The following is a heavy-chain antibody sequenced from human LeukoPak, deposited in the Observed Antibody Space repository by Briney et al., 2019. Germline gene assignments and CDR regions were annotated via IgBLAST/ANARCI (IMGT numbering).Heavy chain of an antibody. V-gene: IGHV3-21*01. D-gene: IGHD2-15*01. Sequence: GGSLRLSCAASGFTFSSYGMHWVRQAPGKGLEWVSSISSSSSYIYYADSVKGRFTISRDNAKNSLYLQMNSLRVEDTAVYYCGRDLCSGGSCYRSLFGSWGQGTLVTFSS. CDR1: GFTFSSYG. J-gene: IGHJ4*02. CDR2: ISSSSSYI. CDR3: GRDLCSGGSCYRSLFGS.